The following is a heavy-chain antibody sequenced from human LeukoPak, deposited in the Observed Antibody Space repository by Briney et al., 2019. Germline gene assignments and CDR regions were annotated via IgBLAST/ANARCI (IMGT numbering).Heavy chain of an antibody. V-gene: IGHV3-23*01. CDR1: GFTFNSYT. D-gene: IGHD3-22*01. CDR2: ISGNGGRT. CDR3: TRVMWDSSGYPIDY. Sequence: GGSLRLSCAASGFTFNSYTMSWVRQAPGKGLEWVSAISGNGGRTYYADSVKGRFTTSRDNSKNTLNLQMHRLRVEDTAVYYCTRVMWDSSGYPIDYWGQGSLVTVSS. J-gene: IGHJ4*02.